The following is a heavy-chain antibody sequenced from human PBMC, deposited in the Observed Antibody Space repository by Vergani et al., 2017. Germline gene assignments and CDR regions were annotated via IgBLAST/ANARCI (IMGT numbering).Heavy chain of an antibody. V-gene: IGHV3-33*01. CDR1: GFTFSSYG. CDR2: IWYDGSNK. CDR3: ASIAAAGNFDY. Sequence: VQLVESGGGVVQPGRSLRLSCAASGFTFSSYGMHWVRQAPGKGLEWVAVIWYDGSNKYYADSVKGRFSISRDNSKNTLYLQMNSLRAEDTAVYYCASIAAAGNFDYWGQGTLVTVSS. J-gene: IGHJ4*02. D-gene: IGHD6-13*01.